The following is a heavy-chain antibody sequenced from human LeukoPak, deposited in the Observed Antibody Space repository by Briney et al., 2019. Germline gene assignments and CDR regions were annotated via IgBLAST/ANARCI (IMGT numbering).Heavy chain of an antibody. CDR1: GDSVSSSSDT. CDR3: ARDGAGNFDY. CDR2: TYYRSKWYN. Sequence: SQTLSLTCAISGDSVSSSSDTWNWIRQSPSRGLEWLGRTYYRSKWYNDYAVSVKSRITINSDTSKNQFSLQLNSLTPEGTAVYSCARDGAGNFDYWGQGTLVTVSS. D-gene: IGHD6-19*01. J-gene: IGHJ4*02. V-gene: IGHV6-1*01.